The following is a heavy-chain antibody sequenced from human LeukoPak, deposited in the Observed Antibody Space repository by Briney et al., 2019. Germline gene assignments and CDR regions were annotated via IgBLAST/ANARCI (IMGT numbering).Heavy chain of an antibody. V-gene: IGHV4-30-4*01. D-gene: IGHD2-21*01. CDR1: GGSISSGDYY. CDR2: IYYSGST. CDR3: ARDPRWVIDAFDI. Sequence: SETLSLTCTVSGGSISSGDYYWSWIRQPPGKGLEWIGYIYYSGSTYYNPSLKSRVTISVDTSKNQFSLKLNSVTAADTAVYYCARDPRWVIDAFDIWGQGTMVTVSS. J-gene: IGHJ3*02.